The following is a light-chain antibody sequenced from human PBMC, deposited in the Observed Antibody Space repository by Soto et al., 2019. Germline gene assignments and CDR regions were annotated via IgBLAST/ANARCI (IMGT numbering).Light chain of an antibody. J-gene: IGKJ4*01. V-gene: IGKV3-11*01. CDR2: DAS. CDR1: QSVSSY. CDR3: QQRSDWPPT. Sequence: EIVLTQSPATLSLSPGGRATLSCRASQSVSSYLAWYQQKPGPAPRLLIYDASNRATGIPARFSGSGSGTDFTLTISSLEPEDFAVYYCQQRSDWPPTFGGGTKVEIK.